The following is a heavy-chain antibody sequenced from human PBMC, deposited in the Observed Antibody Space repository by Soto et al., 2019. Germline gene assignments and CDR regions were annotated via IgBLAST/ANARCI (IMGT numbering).Heavy chain of an antibody. V-gene: IGHV4-39*01. CDR2: IYYSGST. J-gene: IGHJ5*02. CDR3: ARLLGVVGATSWFDP. Sequence: KPSETLSLTCLVSGSSISSSSYYWGWIRQPPGKGLEWIGSIYYSGSTYYNPSLKSRVTISVDTSKNQFSLKLSSVTAADTAVYYCARLLGVVGATSWFDPWGQGTLVTVSS. D-gene: IGHD1-26*01. CDR1: GSSISSSSYY.